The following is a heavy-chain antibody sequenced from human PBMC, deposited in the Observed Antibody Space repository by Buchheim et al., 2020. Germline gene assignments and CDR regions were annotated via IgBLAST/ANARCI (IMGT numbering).Heavy chain of an antibody. D-gene: IGHD3-22*01. CDR1: GYTFTSYY. CDR3: ARDGFWYYYGSSGYGWDY. J-gene: IGHJ4*02. CDR2: INPSGGST. Sequence: QVQLVQSGAEVKKPGASVKVSCKASGYTFTSYYMHWVRQAPGQGLEWMGIINPSGGSTSYAQKFQGRVTMTRDTSTSTVYMERSSLRSEDTAVYYWARDGFWYYYGSSGYGWDYWGQGTL. V-gene: IGHV1-46*01.